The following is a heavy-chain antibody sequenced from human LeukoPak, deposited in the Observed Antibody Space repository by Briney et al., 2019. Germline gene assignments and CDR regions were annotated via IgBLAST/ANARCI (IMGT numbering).Heavy chain of an antibody. CDR1: GESFDSFY. D-gene: IGHD1-1*01. J-gene: IGHJ5*02. CDR3: AVRLTTGRLGSATTWFDP. Sequence: SETLSLTCAVYGESFDSFYWNWVREAPGKGLEWLGEVNQSGGSDYNPALESRVAISADASKRQFSLKLISVTAADTAVYYCAVRLTTGRLGSATTWFDPWGQGTLVSVPS. CDR2: VNQSGGS. V-gene: IGHV4-34*01.